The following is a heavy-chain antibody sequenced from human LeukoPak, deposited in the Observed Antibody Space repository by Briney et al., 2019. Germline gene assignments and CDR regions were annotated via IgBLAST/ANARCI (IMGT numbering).Heavy chain of an antibody. Sequence: PSETLSLTCAVSGDSISSGDYSWSRLRQPSGKGLEWIGYIFHSGNSYYNPSLKSRVTISVDKSKNQFSLRLTSVTAADTAVYYCARELWFVNAPGSWLDLWGQGTLVTVSS. CDR2: IFHSGNS. CDR1: GDSISSGDYS. D-gene: IGHD3-10*01. J-gene: IGHJ5*02. CDR3: ARELWFVNAPGSWLDL. V-gene: IGHV4-30-2*01.